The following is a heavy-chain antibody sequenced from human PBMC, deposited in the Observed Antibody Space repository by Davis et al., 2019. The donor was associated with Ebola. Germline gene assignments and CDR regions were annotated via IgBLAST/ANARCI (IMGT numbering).Heavy chain of an antibody. CDR2: ISGSGGST. CDR3: ARVRVYGVNGMDV. D-gene: IGHD2-8*01. Sequence: GESLKISCAASGFTFSSYAMSWVRQAPGKGLEWVSAISGSGGSTYYADSVKGRFTISRDNAKNSLYLQMNSLRAEDMAVYYCARVRVYGVNGMDVWGQGTTVTVSS. CDR1: GFTFSSYA. V-gene: IGHV3-23*01. J-gene: IGHJ6*02.